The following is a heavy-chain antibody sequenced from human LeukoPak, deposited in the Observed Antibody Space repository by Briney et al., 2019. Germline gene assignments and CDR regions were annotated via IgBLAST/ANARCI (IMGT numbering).Heavy chain of an antibody. CDR2: IYPGDSDT. CDR3: ARHAVRDGYNRHNDY. J-gene: IGHJ4*02. D-gene: IGHD5-24*01. Sequence: PGESLKISCKGSGYSFTNYWIGWVRQMPGKGLEWMGIIYPGDSDTRYSPSFQGHVTISADKSISTAYLQWSSLKASDTAIYYCARHAVRDGYNRHNDYWGQGTLVTVSS. CDR1: GYSFTNYW. V-gene: IGHV5-51*01.